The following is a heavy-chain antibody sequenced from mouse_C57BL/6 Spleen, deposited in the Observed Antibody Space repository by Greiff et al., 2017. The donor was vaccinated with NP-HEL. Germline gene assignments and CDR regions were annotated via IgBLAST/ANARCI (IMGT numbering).Heavy chain of an antibody. CDR2: IYPGDGDT. Sequence: VQLQESGAELVKPGASVKISCKASGYAFSSYWMNWVKQRPGKGLEWIGQIYPGDGDTNYNGKFKGKATLTADKSSSTAYMQLSSLTSEDSAVYFCARYYYGSRNYAMDYWGQGTSVTVSS. CDR3: ARYYYGSRNYAMDY. CDR1: GYAFSSYW. J-gene: IGHJ4*01. V-gene: IGHV1-80*01. D-gene: IGHD1-1*01.